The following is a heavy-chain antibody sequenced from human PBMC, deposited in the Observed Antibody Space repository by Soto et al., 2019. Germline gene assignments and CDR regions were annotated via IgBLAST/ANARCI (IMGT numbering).Heavy chain of an antibody. V-gene: IGHV1-3*01. CDR3: ARDLITMVRGPYPYYYGMDV. Sequence: ASVKVSCKASGYTFTSYAMHWVRQAPGQRLEWMGWINAGNGNTKYSQKFQGRVTITRDTSASTAYMELSSLRSEDTAVYYCARDLITMVRGPYPYYYGMDVWGQGTTVTVYS. J-gene: IGHJ6*02. CDR1: GYTFTSYA. D-gene: IGHD3-10*01. CDR2: INAGNGNT.